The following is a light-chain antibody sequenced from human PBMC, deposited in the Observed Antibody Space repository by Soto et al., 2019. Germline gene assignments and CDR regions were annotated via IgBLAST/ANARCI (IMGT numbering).Light chain of an antibody. CDR3: QQFYNTPPYT. J-gene: IGKJ2*01. CDR2: WAS. V-gene: IGKV4-1*01. Sequence: DTVMTQSPDSLAVSLGERATINCKSSQSVFHSANNMNYLAWYQQKPGQSPKLLISWASIRDSGVPNRFSGSGSGTDFTLTINSLQAEDAAVYYCQQFYNTPPYTFGQGTRLEIK. CDR1: QSVFHSANNMNY.